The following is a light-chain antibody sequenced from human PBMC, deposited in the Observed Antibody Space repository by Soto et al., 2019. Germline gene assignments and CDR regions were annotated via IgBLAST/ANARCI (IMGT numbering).Light chain of an antibody. CDR1: GSDIGGYNY. J-gene: IGLJ1*01. Sequence: QSVLAQPASVSGSPGQSITIYCIGTGSDIGGYNYVSWYQQHPGKAPTLMIYDVWARPLGVSHRFSGSKSGNTASLTISGLQGDDEADYYCTSYTADMTYVFRTGTKVTVL. V-gene: IGLV2-14*03. CDR3: TSYTADMTYV. CDR2: DVW.